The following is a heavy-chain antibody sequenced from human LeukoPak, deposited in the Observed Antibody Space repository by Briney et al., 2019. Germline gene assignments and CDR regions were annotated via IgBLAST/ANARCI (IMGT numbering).Heavy chain of an antibody. CDR2: INPSGGST. V-gene: IGHV1-46*01. D-gene: IGHD4/OR15-4a*01. J-gene: IGHJ6*02. Sequence: GASVKVSCKASGYTFTSYYMHWVRQAPGQGLEWMGIINPSGGSTSYAQKFQGRVTMTRDTSTSTVYMELSSLRSEDTAVYYCAGGAIPFYYYYGMDVWGQGTTVTVSS. CDR3: AGGAIPFYYYYGMDV. CDR1: GYTFTSYY.